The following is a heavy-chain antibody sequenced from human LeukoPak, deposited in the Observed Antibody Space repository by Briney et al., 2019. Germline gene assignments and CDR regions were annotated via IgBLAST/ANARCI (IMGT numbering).Heavy chain of an antibody. CDR3: ASSLWDFWSGYSFQH. V-gene: IGHV4-38-2*02. CDR2: IYHSGST. Sequence: SETLSLTCTVSGYSISSGYYRGWIRQPPGKGLEWIGSIYHSGSTYYNPSLKSRVTISVDTSKNQFSLKLSSVTAADTAVYYCASSLWDFWSGYSFQHWGQGTLVTVSS. D-gene: IGHD3-3*01. CDR1: GYSISSGYY. J-gene: IGHJ1*01.